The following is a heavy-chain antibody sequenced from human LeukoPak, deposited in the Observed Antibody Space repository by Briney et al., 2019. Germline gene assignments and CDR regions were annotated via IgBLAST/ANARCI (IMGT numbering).Heavy chain of an antibody. CDR3: ARVYGDYGIYYYYYYGMDV. CDR1: GFTFSSYS. Sequence: GGSLRLSCAASGFTFSSYSMNWVRQAPGKGLEWVSSISSSSSYIYYADSVKGRFTISRDNAKTPLYLQMNSLRAEDTAVYYCARVYGDYGIYYYYYYGMDVWGKGTTVTVSS. V-gene: IGHV3-21*01. D-gene: IGHD4-17*01. CDR2: ISSSSSYI. J-gene: IGHJ6*04.